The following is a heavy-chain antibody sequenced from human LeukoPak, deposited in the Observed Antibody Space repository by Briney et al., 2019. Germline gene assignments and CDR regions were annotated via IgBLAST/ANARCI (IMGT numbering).Heavy chain of an antibody. CDR1: GFTFSSYS. CDR3: ARELLVYDYGDYGHAFDI. V-gene: IGHV3-48*01. Sequence: GGSLRLSCAASGFTFSSYSMNWVRQAPGKGLEWVSYISSSSSTIYYADSVKGRFTISRDNAKNSLYLQMNSLRAEDTAVYYCARELLVYDYGDYGHAFDIWGQGTMVTVSS. D-gene: IGHD4-17*01. J-gene: IGHJ3*02. CDR2: ISSSSSTI.